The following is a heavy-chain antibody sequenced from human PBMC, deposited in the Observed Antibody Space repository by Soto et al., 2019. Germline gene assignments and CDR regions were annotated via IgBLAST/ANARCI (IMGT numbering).Heavy chain of an antibody. D-gene: IGHD1-26*01. CDR2: ISSSSSTV. CDR1: GFSFSTYS. V-gene: IGHV3-48*02. Sequence: EVQLVESGGGLEQPGGSLRLSCAASGFSFSTYSMNWVRQAPGKGLEWVSYISSSSSTVYYADSVKGRFTISRDNAKNSLYLQMNSLRDEDTAVYYCTRESTSTLGIVGAIYGGHWGQGTLVTVSS. J-gene: IGHJ4*02. CDR3: TRESTSTLGIVGAIYGGH.